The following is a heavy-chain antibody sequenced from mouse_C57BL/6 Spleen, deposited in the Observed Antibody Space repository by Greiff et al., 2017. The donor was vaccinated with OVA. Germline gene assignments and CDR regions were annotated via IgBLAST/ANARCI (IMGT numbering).Heavy chain of an antibody. Sequence: VKLVESGPGLVQPSQSLSITCTVSGFSLTSYGVHWVRQSPGKGLEWLGVIWSGGSTDYNAAFISRLSISKDNSKSQVFFKMNSLQADDTAIYYCARYPPGYYYAMDYWGQGTSVTVSS. D-gene: IGHD4-1*01. CDR2: IWSGGST. J-gene: IGHJ4*01. CDR3: ARYPPGYYYAMDY. V-gene: IGHV2-2*01. CDR1: GFSLTSYG.